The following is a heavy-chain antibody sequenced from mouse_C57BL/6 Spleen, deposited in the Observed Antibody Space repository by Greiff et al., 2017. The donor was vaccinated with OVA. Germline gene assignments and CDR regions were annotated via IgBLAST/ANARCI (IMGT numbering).Heavy chain of an antibody. J-gene: IGHJ4*01. D-gene: IGHD1-1*01. CDR1: GFSLTSYG. V-gene: IGHV2-2*01. CDR3: APATVGPMDY. CDR2: IWSGGST. Sequence: VQLVESGPGLVQPSQSLSITCTVSGFSLTSYGVHWVRQSPGKGLEWLGVIWSGGSTDYNAAFISSLSIRKDNSKSQVFFKMNSLQADDTAIYYCAPATVGPMDYWGQGTSVTVSS.